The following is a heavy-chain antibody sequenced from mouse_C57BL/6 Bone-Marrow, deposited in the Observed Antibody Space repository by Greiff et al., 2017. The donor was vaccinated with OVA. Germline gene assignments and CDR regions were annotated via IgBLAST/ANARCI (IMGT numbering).Heavy chain of an antibody. Sequence: VQLQQSGPELVKPGASVKISCKASGYTFTDYYMNWVKQSHGKSLEWIGDINTNNGGTSYNQKFKGKATLTVDKSSSTAYMELRSLTSEDSAVYYCASYSNFLDYWGQGTTLTVSS. D-gene: IGHD2-5*01. J-gene: IGHJ2*01. CDR2: INTNNGGT. CDR1: GYTFTDYY. V-gene: IGHV1-26*01. CDR3: ASYSNFLDY.